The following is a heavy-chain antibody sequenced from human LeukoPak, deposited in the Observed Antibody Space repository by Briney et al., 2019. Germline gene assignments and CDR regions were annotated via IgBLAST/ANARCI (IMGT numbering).Heavy chain of an antibody. J-gene: IGHJ5*02. D-gene: IGHD3-16*02. V-gene: IGHV4-34*01. CDR1: GGSFSGYY. Sequence: SETLSLTCAVYGGSFSGYYWSWIRQPPGKGVEWIGEINHSGSTNYNPALKSRGTISVETYKNKCSLRLSYGNAEDTAVYYCARGLRDPDYVWGSYRFRNGWFDLWGQGTLVTVSS. CDR3: ARGLRDPDYVWGSYRFRNGWFDL. CDR2: INHSGST.